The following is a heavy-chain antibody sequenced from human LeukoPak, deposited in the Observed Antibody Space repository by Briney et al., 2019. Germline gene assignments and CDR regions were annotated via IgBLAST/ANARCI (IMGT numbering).Heavy chain of an antibody. CDR1: GFTCSSYA. J-gene: IGHJ4*02. V-gene: IGHV3-23*01. D-gene: IGHD2-2*01. CDR2: ISGSGGST. CDR3: AKALGYCSSTSCQQIDY. Sequence: GGSLRLSCAASGFTCSSYAMSWVRQAPGKGLEWVSAISGSGGSTYYAGSVKGRFTISRDNSKNTLYLQMNSLRAEDTAVYYCAKALGYCSSTSCQQIDYWGQGTLVTVSS.